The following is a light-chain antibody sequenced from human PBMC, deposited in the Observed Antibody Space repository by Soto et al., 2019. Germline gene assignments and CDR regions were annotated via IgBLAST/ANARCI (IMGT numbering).Light chain of an antibody. V-gene: IGKV1-8*01. CDR3: QQYYSYPYT. CDR1: QDISTS. CDR2: SAS. Sequence: AIRMTQSPSSFSASTGDRVTITCRASQDISTSLAWYQQKPGKAPELLIYSASSLQSGVPANFSGSGSGTDFTLTISRLQSEDFATYYCQQYYSYPYTFGQGTKVEIK. J-gene: IGKJ2*01.